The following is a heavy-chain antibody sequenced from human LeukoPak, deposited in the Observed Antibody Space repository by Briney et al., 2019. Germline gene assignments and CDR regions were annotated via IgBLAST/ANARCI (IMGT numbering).Heavy chain of an antibody. CDR1: GGTFSSYA. D-gene: IGHD6-19*01. Sequence: SVKVSXKASGGTFSSYAISWVRQAPGQGLEWMGGIIPIFGTANYAQKFQGRVTITADESTSTAYMELSSLRSDDTAVYYCARAAIAVAERYYFDYWGQGTLVTVSS. CDR2: IIPIFGTA. CDR3: ARAAIAVAERYYFDY. V-gene: IGHV1-69*01. J-gene: IGHJ4*02.